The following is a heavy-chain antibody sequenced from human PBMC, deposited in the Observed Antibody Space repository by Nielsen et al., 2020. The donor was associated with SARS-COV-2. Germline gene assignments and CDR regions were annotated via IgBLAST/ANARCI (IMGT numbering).Heavy chain of an antibody. Sequence: ASVKVSCKASGYTFTSYGISWVRQAPGQGLEWMGWISAYNGNTNYAQKLQGRVTMTRDTSISTAYMELSRLRSDDTAVYYCARDPPRSIAARPPNTDYWGQGTLVTVSS. V-gene: IGHV1-18*01. CDR2: ISAYNGNT. D-gene: IGHD6-6*01. CDR1: GYTFTSYG. J-gene: IGHJ4*02. CDR3: ARDPPRSIAARPPNTDY.